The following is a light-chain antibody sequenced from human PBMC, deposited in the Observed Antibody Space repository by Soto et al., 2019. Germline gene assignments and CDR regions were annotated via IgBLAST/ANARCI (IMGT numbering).Light chain of an antibody. CDR1: QSVSNY. Sequence: EIVMTQSPATLSVSPGERATLSCRASQSVSNYLAWYQQKPGQAPRLLIYDASNRATGIPARFSGSGSGTDFTLTITSLELEDFAVYYCQQRSNWPLTFGGGTKVDIK. CDR3: QQRSNWPLT. V-gene: IGKV3-11*01. CDR2: DAS. J-gene: IGKJ4*01.